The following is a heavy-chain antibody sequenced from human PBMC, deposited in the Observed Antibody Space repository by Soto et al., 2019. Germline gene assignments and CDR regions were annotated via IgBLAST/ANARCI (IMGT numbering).Heavy chain of an antibody. CDR1: AFTFNYYG. V-gene: IGHV3-23*01. CDR3: AKETGHRGPYDY. D-gene: IGHD5-12*01. Sequence: EVQLLESGGGLVQPGGSLRLSCAASAFTFNYYGMNWVRKAPGKGLEWVSAISGSGDNTYYADSVKGRFTISRDNSKKMLFLQMNSLRAEDTAVYYCAKETGHRGPYDYWGQGTLVTVSS. CDR2: ISGSGDNT. J-gene: IGHJ4*02.